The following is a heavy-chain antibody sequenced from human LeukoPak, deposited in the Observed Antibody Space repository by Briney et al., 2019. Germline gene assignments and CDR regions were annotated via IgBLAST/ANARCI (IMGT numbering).Heavy chain of an antibody. Sequence: SETLSLTCAVYGGSFSGYYWSWIRQPPGKGLEWIGEINHSGSTNYNPSLKSRVTISVDTSKNQFSLKLSPVTAEDTAVYYCARDPTVDFWSGLQGVDYWGQGTLVTVSS. J-gene: IGHJ4*02. CDR3: ARDPTVDFWSGLQGVDY. CDR1: GGSFSGYY. D-gene: IGHD3-3*01. V-gene: IGHV4-34*01. CDR2: INHSGST.